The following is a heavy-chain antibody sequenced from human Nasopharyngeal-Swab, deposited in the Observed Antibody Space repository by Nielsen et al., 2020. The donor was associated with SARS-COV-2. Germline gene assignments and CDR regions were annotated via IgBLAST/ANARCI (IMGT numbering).Heavy chain of an antibody. V-gene: IGHV4-39*07. CDR3: ARGRVGATSKKNWFDP. CDR2: INHSGST. CDR1: GGSVSSGSYY. J-gene: IGHJ5*02. D-gene: IGHD1-26*01. Sequence: SETLSLTCTVSGGSVSSGSYYWSWIRQPPGKGLEWIGEINHSGSTNYNPSLKSRVTISVDTSKNQFSLKLSSVTAADTAVYYCARGRVGATSKKNWFDPWGQGTLVTVSS.